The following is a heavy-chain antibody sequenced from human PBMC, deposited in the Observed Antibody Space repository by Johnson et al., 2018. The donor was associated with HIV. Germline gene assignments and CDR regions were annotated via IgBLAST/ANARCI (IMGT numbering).Heavy chain of an antibody. D-gene: IGHD2-8*01. V-gene: IGHV3-53*01. J-gene: IGHJ3*02. Sequence: VQLVESGGGLIPPGGSLRLSCAASGFTVSINYMSWVRQAPGKGLEWVAVIYSGGYTYYADSVKGRFTISRDNSKNTLSLQMNSLRAEDTAVYYCMLRTHAEKAFDIWGQGTMVTVSS. CDR3: MLRTHAEKAFDI. CDR1: GFTVSINY. CDR2: IYSGGYT.